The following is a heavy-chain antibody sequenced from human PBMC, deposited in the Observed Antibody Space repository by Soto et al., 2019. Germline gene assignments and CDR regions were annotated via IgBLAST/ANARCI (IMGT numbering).Heavy chain of an antibody. D-gene: IGHD2-8*02. J-gene: IGHJ4*02. CDR2: ISYDGSNK. CDR1: GFTFSSYG. V-gene: IGHV3-30*18. Sequence: HPGGSLRLSCAASGFTFSSYGMHWVRQAPGKGLEWVAVISYDGSNKYYADSVKGRFTISRDNSKNTLYLQMNSLRAEDTAVYYCAKVLAGYWHPLVWGQGTLVTVSS. CDR3: AKVLAGYWHPLV.